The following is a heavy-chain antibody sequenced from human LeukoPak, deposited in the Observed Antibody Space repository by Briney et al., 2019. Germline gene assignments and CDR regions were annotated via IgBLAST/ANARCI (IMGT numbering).Heavy chain of an antibody. D-gene: IGHD6-19*01. CDR2: IYYSGST. V-gene: IGHV4-39*07. J-gene: IGHJ4*02. CDR1: GASLSGYY. CDR3: AREPYSSGWPPFDY. Sequence: SETLSLTCTVSGASLSGYYWTWIRQPPGKGLEWIGSIYYSGSTYYNPSLKSRVTISVDTSKNQFSLKLSSVTAADTAVYYCAREPYSSGWPPFDYWGQGTLVTVSS.